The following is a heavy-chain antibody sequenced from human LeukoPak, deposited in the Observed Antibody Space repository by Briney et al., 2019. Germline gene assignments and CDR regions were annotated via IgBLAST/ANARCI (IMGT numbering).Heavy chain of an antibody. D-gene: IGHD6-13*01. CDR3: AKIRPAGDYFDS. CDR1: GFTFTSYA. Sequence: PGGSLRLSCTASGFTFTSYAMTWVRQAPGKGLEWVSTVSGSGDSTYYADSVKGRFTLSRDNSKNTLYLQMSSLRAEDTAVYYCAKIRPAGDYFDSWGQGTLVTVSS. V-gene: IGHV3-23*01. J-gene: IGHJ4*02. CDR2: VSGSGDST.